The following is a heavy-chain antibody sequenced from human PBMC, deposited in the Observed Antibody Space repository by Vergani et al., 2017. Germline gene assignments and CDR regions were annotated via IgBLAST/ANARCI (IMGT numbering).Heavy chain of an antibody. Sequence: EVQLLESGGRLVQPGGSLRLSCVASGFAFSRYAMSWVRQAPGKGLEWVSGLTASGSGISYADSVRGRFTISRDNSKNTLFLQMDSLSAEDAAVYYCAKSGWLQHFGAHYFDSWGQGMLVTVSS. CDR2: LTASGSGI. V-gene: IGHV3-23*01. CDR1: GFAFSRYA. J-gene: IGHJ4*02. D-gene: IGHD5-24*01. CDR3: AKSGWLQHFGAHYFDS.